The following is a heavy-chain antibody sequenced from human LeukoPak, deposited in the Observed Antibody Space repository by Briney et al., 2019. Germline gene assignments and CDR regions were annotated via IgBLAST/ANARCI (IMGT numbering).Heavy chain of an antibody. D-gene: IGHD6-19*01. CDR3: AREVGSGWNYFDL. Sequence: PGGSLRLSCAASGFTFSSFNMNWVRQTPGKGLEWVSSISSRQNDVQYADSLEGRFTISRDNAKNSLYLQMNTLIAEDTAVYFCAREVGSGWNYFDLWGQGTLVTVSS. J-gene: IGHJ4*02. CDR1: GFTFSSFN. V-gene: IGHV3-21*01. CDR2: ISSRQNDV.